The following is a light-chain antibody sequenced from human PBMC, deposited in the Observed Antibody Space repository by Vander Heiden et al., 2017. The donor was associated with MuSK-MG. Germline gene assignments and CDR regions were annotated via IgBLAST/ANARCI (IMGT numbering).Light chain of an antibody. CDR2: SAS. CDR3: QQSYGNPRT. V-gene: IGKV1-39*01. J-gene: IGKJ1*01. CDR1: QNINTY. Sequence: DIQMTQSPSSLSASVGDRVTITCRASQNINTYLNWYQQKPGKAPKLLIYSASTLQSGVPSRFSGSGSGTDYILAISSLQPDDFATYYCQQSYGNPRTFGQGTRVEVK.